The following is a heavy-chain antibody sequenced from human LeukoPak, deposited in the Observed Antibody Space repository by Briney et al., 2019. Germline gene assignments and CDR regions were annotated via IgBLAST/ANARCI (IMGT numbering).Heavy chain of an antibody. D-gene: IGHD1-26*01. Sequence: PGGSLRLSCAASGFTVSSYATSWVRQAPGKGLEWVSAISGSGGSTYYADSVKGRFTISRDNSKNTLWLQMNSLGAEDTAVYYCAKGSGGTFGWYFDYWGQETLVTVSS. V-gene: IGHV3-23*01. J-gene: IGHJ4*02. CDR1: GFTVSSYA. CDR2: ISGSGGST. CDR3: AKGSGGTFGWYFDY.